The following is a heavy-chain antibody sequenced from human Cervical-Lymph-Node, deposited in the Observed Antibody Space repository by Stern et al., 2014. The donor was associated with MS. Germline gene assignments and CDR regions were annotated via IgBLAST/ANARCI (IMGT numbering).Heavy chain of an antibody. CDR2: ISAFNGDT. D-gene: IGHD6-19*01. CDR1: GYTFSSYG. CDR3: ARDQRYSSSRLDY. V-gene: IGHV1-18*01. Sequence: QVQLVQSGAEVKKPGASVKVSCKASGYTFSSYGISWVRQAPGQGLEWMGWISAFNGDTKYAHKLRGRVSMTTDTSTNTAYVELRSLKSDDTAVYYCARDQRYSSSRLDYWGQGTLVTVS. J-gene: IGHJ4*02.